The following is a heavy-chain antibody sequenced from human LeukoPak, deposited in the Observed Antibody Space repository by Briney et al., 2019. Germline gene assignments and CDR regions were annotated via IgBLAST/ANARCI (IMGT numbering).Heavy chain of an antibody. V-gene: IGHV4-34*01. CDR2: INHSGST. CDR1: GGSFSGYY. CDR3: ARQYSDWLLGRDYFDY. Sequence: PSESLSLTCAVYGGSFSGYYWSWIRQPPGKGLEWIGEINHSGSTNYNPSLKSRVTISVDTSKNQFSLKLSSVTAADTAVYYCARQYSDWLLGRDYFDYWGQGTLVTVSS. J-gene: IGHJ4*02. D-gene: IGHD3/OR15-3a*01.